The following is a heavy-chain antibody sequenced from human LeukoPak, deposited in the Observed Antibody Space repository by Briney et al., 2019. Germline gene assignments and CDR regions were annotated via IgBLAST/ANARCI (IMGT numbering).Heavy chain of an antibody. Sequence: PGGSLRLSCAASGFTFSSYAMHWVRQAPGKGLEWVAVISYDGSNKYYADSVKGRFTISRDNSKNTLYLQMNSLRAEDTAVYYCARPLHDYGDYFFGYWGQGTLVTVSS. CDR1: GFTFSSYA. V-gene: IGHV3-30-3*01. CDR2: ISYDGSNK. D-gene: IGHD4-17*01. CDR3: ARPLHDYGDYFFGY. J-gene: IGHJ4*02.